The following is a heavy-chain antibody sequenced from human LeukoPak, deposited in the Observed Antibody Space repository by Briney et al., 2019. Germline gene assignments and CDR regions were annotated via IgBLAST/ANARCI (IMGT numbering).Heavy chain of an antibody. Sequence: ASVKVSCKASGYTFTRDYMHWVRQAPGQGLEWMGRINPSGGSTRYAQRFQGRVTMTRNTSTSTVYMELSSLRSEDTAVYYCARVDSSDWYMGYWGQGTLVTVSS. CDR2: INPSGGST. CDR3: ARVDSSDWYMGY. CDR1: GYTFTRDY. V-gene: IGHV1-46*01. J-gene: IGHJ4*02. D-gene: IGHD6-19*01.